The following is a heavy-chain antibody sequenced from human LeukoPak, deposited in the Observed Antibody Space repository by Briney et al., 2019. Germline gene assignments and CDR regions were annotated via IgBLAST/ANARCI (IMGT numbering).Heavy chain of an antibody. CDR1: GGSIKDYY. V-gene: IGHV4-59*01. D-gene: IGHD4-17*01. CDR3: ARVVRGAVTSNWFDP. J-gene: IGHJ5*02. Sequence: SETLSLTCTVSGGSIKDYYWGWVRQAPGAGLERVCDISNSGTTDYNPSLKSRVTMSVDTSKNEFSLKLTSVTAADTAIYYCARVVRGAVTSNWFDPWGQGTLVTVSS. CDR2: ISNSGTT.